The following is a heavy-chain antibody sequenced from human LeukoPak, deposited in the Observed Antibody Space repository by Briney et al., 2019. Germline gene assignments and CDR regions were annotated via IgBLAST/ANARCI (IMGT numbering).Heavy chain of an antibody. CDR2: TSYSGST. V-gene: IGHV4-39*01. CDR1: GGSISSSSLY. CDR3: ASRSLGYCSGGSCLNWFDP. Sequence: PSETLSLTCTVSGGSISSSSLYWGWIPQPPGKGLEWIGCTSYSGSTYYNPSLKSRVTISVDTSKNQFSLKLSSVTAADTAVYYCASRSLGYCSGGSCLNWFDPWGQGTLVTVSS. D-gene: IGHD2-15*01. J-gene: IGHJ5*02.